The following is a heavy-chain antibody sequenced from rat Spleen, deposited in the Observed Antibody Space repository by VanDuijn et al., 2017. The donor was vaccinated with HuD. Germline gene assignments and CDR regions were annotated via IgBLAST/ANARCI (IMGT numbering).Heavy chain of an antibody. CDR2: ISYYGTTA. Sequence: EVQLVESGGGLVQPGRSMKLSCAASGLSFSNYDMAWVRQAPTKGLEWVATISYYGTTAHYRDSVKGRFTISRDNAKSTLYLQMDSLRSEDTATYYCARLGITLGAGHWFAYWGQGTLVTVSS. J-gene: IGHJ3*01. CDR3: ARLGITLGAGHWFAY. V-gene: IGHV5-29*01. CDR1: GLSFSNYD. D-gene: IGHD1-2*01.